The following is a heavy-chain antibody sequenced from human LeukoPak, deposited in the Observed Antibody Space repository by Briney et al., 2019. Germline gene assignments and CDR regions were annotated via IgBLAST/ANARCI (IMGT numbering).Heavy chain of an antibody. J-gene: IGHJ5*02. Sequence: SETLSLTCTVSGGSISSGGYYWSWIRQHPGKGLEWVGYIYYSGSTYYNPSLKSRVTISVDTSKNQFSLKLSSVTAADTAVYYCARVESTGGFDPWGQGTLVTVSS. V-gene: IGHV4-31*03. D-gene: IGHD3-10*01. CDR1: GGSISSGGYY. CDR3: ARVESTGGFDP. CDR2: IYYSGST.